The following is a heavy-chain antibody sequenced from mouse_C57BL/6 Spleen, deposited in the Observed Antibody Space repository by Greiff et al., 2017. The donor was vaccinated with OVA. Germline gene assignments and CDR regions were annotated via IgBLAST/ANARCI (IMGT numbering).Heavy chain of an antibody. Sequence: VQLQQPGAELVMPGASVKLSCKASGYTFTSYWMHWVKQRPGQGLEWIGEIDPSDSYTNYNQKFKGKSTLTVDKSSSTAYMQLSSLTSEDSAVYYCARNYYGSSFVYFDYWGQGTTLTVSS. CDR1: GYTFTSYW. D-gene: IGHD1-1*01. CDR3: ARNYYGSSFVYFDY. J-gene: IGHJ2*01. CDR2: IDPSDSYT. V-gene: IGHV1-69*01.